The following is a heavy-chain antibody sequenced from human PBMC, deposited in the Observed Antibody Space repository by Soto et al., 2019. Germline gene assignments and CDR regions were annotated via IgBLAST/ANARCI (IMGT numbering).Heavy chain of an antibody. Sequence: QVQLVESGGGVVQPGRSLRLSCAASGFSFSDYGMHWVRQAPGKGLDWVGVISYDGSERHFADSVKGRFTISRDNSKNTLYLQMNSLRPEDTAVYYCAKEGALSGWTYGDCWGQGTLATVSS. CDR2: ISYDGSER. V-gene: IGHV3-30*18. D-gene: IGHD6-19*01. CDR3: AKEGALSGWTYGDC. J-gene: IGHJ4*02. CDR1: GFSFSDYG.